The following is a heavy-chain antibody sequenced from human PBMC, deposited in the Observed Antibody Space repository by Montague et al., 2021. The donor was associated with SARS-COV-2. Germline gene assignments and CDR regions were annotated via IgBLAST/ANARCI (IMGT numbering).Heavy chain of an antibody. Sequence: SETLSLTCTVSGGSITGYYWSWLRRSPGKGLEWIAYIYDGGAVNYNPSLGSRVTISTDTSKNQMSLKVNSVTAADTAVYYCVSGHPYGGPRGAYDIWGQGTLVTVSS. CDR2: IYDGGAV. CDR3: VSGHPYGGPRGAYDI. V-gene: IGHV4-59*01. J-gene: IGHJ3*02. D-gene: IGHD4-23*01. CDR1: GGSITGYY.